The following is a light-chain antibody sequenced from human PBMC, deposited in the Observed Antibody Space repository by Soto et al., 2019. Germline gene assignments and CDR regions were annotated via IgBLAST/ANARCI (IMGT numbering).Light chain of an antibody. CDR2: DAS. Sequence: DIQMTQSPSSLSASVGERVTITCQASQDISNYLNWYQQKPGKAPKLLIYDASNLETGVPSRFSGSGSGTDFTFTISSLQPEDIATYYCQQYDNLSWTFGQGTKLEIK. CDR1: QDISNY. V-gene: IGKV1-33*01. CDR3: QQYDNLSWT. J-gene: IGKJ2*01.